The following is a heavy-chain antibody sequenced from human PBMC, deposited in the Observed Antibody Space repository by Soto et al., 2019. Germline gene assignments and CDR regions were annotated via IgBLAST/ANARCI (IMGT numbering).Heavy chain of an antibody. Sequence: SETLSLTCTVSGGSISSYYWSWIRQPPGKGLEWIGYIYYSGSTNYNPSFKSRVTISVDTSKNQFSLKLSSVTAADTAVYYCAREMAPAYYDILTGSISRHNWFDPWGQGTLVTVSS. CDR3: AREMAPAYYDILTGSISRHNWFDP. V-gene: IGHV4-59*01. J-gene: IGHJ5*02. D-gene: IGHD3-9*01. CDR2: IYYSGST. CDR1: GGSISSYY.